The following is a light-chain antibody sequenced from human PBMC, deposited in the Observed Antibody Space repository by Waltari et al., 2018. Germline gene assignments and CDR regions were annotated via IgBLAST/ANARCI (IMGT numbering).Light chain of an antibody. CDR2: KGN. Sequence: QTVVTQEPSLSVSPGGTVTLTCTLSYCSLSTTSYATLSPQTPGPAPRTLVYKGNSRSSGVPDRFSGSILGNKAALTITGAQADDECDYYCSLYMGSGIWVFGGGTKLTVL. J-gene: IGLJ3*02. CDR3: SLYMGSGIWV. V-gene: IGLV8-61*01. CDR1: YCSLSTTSY.